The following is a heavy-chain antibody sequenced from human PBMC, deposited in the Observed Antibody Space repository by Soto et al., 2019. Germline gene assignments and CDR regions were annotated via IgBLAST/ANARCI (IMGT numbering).Heavy chain of an antibody. V-gene: IGHV1-2*04. CDR3: ARDGRGGNYYYGMDV. D-gene: IGHD1-26*01. Sequence: ASVKVSCKASGYTFTGYYMHWVRQAPGQGLEWMGWINPNSGGTNYAQKFQGWVTTTRDTSISTAYMELSRLRSDDTAVYYCARDGRGGNYYYGMDVWGQGTTVTVSS. J-gene: IGHJ6*02. CDR1: GYTFTGYY. CDR2: INPNSGGT.